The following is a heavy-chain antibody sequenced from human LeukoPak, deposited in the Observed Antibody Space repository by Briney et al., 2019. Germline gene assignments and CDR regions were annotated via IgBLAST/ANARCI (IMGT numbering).Heavy chain of an antibody. J-gene: IGHJ5*02. D-gene: IGHD5-18*01. CDR3: ARGRGSYGYGRVGSWFDP. V-gene: IGHV4-34*01. Sequence: SETLSLTCAVYGGSFSGYYWSWIRQPPGEGLEWIGEINHSGSTNYNPSLKSRVTISVDTSKNQFSLKLSSVTAADTAVYYCARGRGSYGYGRVGSWFDPWGQGTLVTVSS. CDR1: GGSFSGYY. CDR2: INHSGST.